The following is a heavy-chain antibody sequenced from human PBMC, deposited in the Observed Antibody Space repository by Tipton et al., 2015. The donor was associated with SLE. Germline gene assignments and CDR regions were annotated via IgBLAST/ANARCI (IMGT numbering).Heavy chain of an antibody. CDR1: GFSIRSVYF. J-gene: IGHJ4*02. V-gene: IGHV4-38-2*02. D-gene: IGHD6-13*01. CDR2: IYHSGNT. Sequence: TLSLTCTVSGFSIRSVYFWGWIRPPPGKGLEWIGTIYHSGNTFYNPSLKSRLTLSVDTSKNQFSLKLNSVTAADTAIYYCARLGSSTWHYDHDYWGQGTLVTVSS. CDR3: ARLGSSTWHYDHDY.